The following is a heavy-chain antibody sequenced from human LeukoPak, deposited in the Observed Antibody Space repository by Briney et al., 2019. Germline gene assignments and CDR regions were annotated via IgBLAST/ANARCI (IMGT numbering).Heavy chain of an antibody. Sequence: SETLSLTCAVSGGSISSSDWWSWVRQPPGKGLEWIGEIYHSGSTNYNSSLKSRVTISVAKSKNQFSLRLSSVTAADTAIYYCAREDGRDGYNYVAYWGQGTLVTVSS. CDR3: AREDGRDGYNYVAY. D-gene: IGHD5-24*01. CDR1: GGSISSSDW. CDR2: IYHSGST. J-gene: IGHJ4*02. V-gene: IGHV4-4*02.